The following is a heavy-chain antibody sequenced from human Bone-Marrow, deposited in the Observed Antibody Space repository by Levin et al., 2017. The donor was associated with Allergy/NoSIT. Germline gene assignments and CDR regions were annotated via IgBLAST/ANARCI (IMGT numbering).Heavy chain of an antibody. Sequence: NPSETLSLTCAVSGGSIISGGYSWNWIRQPPGKGLEWIGYIYHSGGTYYNPSLKSRATISVDRSKNQFSLRLTSVTAADTAVYYCARYCSGGTCFTEGSWFDPWGQGTLVTVSS. J-gene: IGHJ5*02. CDR3: ARYCSGGTCFTEGSWFDP. CDR1: GGSIISGGYS. CDR2: IYHSGGT. D-gene: IGHD2-15*01. V-gene: IGHV4-30-2*01.